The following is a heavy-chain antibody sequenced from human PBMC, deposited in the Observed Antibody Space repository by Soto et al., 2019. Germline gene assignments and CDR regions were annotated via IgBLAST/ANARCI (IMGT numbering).Heavy chain of an antibody. CDR3: AGQRGVRGVTIPSHSGRMAV. CDR2: IYYSRSTT. J-gene: IGHJ6*02. V-gene: IGHV4-59*08. CDR1: GGSISNYY. D-gene: IGHD3-10*01. Sequence: QVQLQESGPGLVKPSETLSLTCTVSGGSISNYYWSWIRQPPGKGLEWIGYIYYSRSTTSYNPSLRVPVTISVATATHQSPLNLGTLTVAAAAVYSCAGQRGVRGVTIPSHSGRMAVWGQGPTVTASS.